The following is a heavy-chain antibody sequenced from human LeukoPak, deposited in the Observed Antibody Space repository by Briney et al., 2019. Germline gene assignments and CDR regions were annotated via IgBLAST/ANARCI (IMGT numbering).Heavy chain of an antibody. CDR1: GFIFRSYW. J-gene: IGHJ4*02. D-gene: IGHD1-26*01. CDR3: ASSSYRPYYFDY. Sequence: GGSLRLSCAASGFIFRSYWMSWVRQAPGKGLEWVANIKQDGSEKYYVDSVKGRFTISRDNAKNSLYLQMNSLRAEDTAVYYCASSSYRPYYFDYWGQGTLVTVSS. V-gene: IGHV3-7*01. CDR2: IKQDGSEK.